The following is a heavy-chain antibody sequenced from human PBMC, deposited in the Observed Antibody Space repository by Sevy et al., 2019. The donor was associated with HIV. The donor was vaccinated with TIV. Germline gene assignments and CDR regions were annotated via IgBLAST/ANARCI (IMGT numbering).Heavy chain of an antibody. Sequence: GGSLRLSCVASGFSLNNYWMNWVRQAPGKGLEWVANINQNGSLKYYVDSVRGRFTISRDNARNLVSLQMNNLRAEDTALYYCVRAIASDGSFWGQGTLVTVSS. CDR2: INQNGSLK. J-gene: IGHJ4*02. CDR1: GFSLNNYW. CDR3: VRAIASDGSF. D-gene: IGHD6-13*01. V-gene: IGHV3-7*01.